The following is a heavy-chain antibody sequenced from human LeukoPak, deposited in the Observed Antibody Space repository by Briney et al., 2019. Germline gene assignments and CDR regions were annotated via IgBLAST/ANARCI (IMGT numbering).Heavy chain of an antibody. CDR2: MNPNSGNT. J-gene: IGHJ4*02. D-gene: IGHD3-10*02. Sequence: SVTVSCKASGYTLPRYDINWVRQATGQGVEWMGWMNPNSGNTGYAQKLQGRVTMTRNTSISTAYMELSSLRSEDTAVYYCARGMFSRAFDYWGQGTLVTVSS. CDR1: GYTLPRYD. V-gene: IGHV1-8*01. CDR3: ARGMFSRAFDY.